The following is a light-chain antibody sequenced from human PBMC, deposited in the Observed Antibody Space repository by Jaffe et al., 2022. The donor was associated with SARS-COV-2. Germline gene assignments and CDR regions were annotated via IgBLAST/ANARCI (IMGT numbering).Light chain of an antibody. CDR3: LQHNSYPLT. Sequence: DIQMTQSPSSLSASVGDRVTITCRATQGIRNDLAWYQQKPGRAPKSLVFSASTLQSGVPPRFSGSGSGTEFTLTISSLQPEDSATYYCLQHNSYPLTFGGGTKVEIK. V-gene: IGKV1-17*01. J-gene: IGKJ4*01. CDR2: SAS. CDR1: QGIRND.